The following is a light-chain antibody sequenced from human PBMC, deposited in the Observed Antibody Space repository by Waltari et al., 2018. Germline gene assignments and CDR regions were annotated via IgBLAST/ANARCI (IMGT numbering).Light chain of an antibody. CDR1: QTISGSW. J-gene: IGKJ4*01. CDR2: GAS. Sequence: EIALTQSPGTLSLSPGERATLSCRASQTISGSWLTWYQRKPGQAPRLLIYGASSRATGIPGRFSGSGSGTDFTLTISRLEPEDSAGYYCQQYDGSSVTFGGGTKVEVK. CDR3: QQYDGSSVT. V-gene: IGKV3-20*01.